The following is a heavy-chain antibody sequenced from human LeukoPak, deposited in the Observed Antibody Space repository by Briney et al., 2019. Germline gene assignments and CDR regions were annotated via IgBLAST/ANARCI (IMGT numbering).Heavy chain of an antibody. CDR2: IYYSGST. J-gene: IGHJ3*02. D-gene: IGHD4-17*01. V-gene: IGHV4-61*01. CDR3: ARAAERDYGDPDAFDI. Sequence: SETLSLTCTVSGGSVSSGSYYWSWIRQPPGKGLEWIGYIYYSGSTNYNPSLKSRVTISVDTSKNQFSLKLSFVTAADTAVYYCARAAERDYGDPDAFDIWGQGTMVTVSS. CDR1: GGSVSSGSYY.